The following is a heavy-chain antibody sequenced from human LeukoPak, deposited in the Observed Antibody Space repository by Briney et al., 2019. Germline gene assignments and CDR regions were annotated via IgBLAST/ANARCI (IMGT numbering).Heavy chain of an antibody. J-gene: IGHJ6*03. D-gene: IGHD5-12*01. CDR3: ARDAVATIVDYYYYMDV. CDR1: GFTFTGHY. CDR2: INPNSGGT. Sequence: ASVKVSCKASGFTFTGHYMHWVRQAPGQGLEWMGWINPNSGGTICAQKFQGRVTMTRDTSISTAYMELSRLRSDDTAVYYCARDAVATIVDYYYYMDVWGKGTTVTVSS. V-gene: IGHV1-2*02.